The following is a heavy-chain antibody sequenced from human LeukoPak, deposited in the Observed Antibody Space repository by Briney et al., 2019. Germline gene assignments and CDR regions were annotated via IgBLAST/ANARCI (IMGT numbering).Heavy chain of an antibody. CDR1: GYTFTSYG. CDR3: ARPGLSQYSSGWYEDYFDY. Sequence: ASVKVSCKASGYTFTSYGISWVRQAPGQGLEWMGGISAYNGNTNYAQKLQGRVTMTTDTSTSTAYMELRSLRSDDTAVYYCARPGLSQYSSGWYEDYFDYWGQGTLVTVSS. CDR2: ISAYNGNT. V-gene: IGHV1-18*01. D-gene: IGHD6-19*01. J-gene: IGHJ4*02.